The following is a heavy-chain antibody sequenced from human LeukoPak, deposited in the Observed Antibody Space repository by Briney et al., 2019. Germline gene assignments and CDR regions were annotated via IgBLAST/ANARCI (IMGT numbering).Heavy chain of an antibody. CDR3: ARISHDMVVYDY. J-gene: IGHJ4*02. CDR1: GFTFSSYS. CDR2: ISSSSSYI. D-gene: IGHD3-10*01. V-gene: IGHV3-21*01. Sequence: PGGSLRLSCAASGFTFSSYSMNWVRQAPGKGLEWVSSISSSSSYIYYADSVKGRFTISRDNAKNSLYLQMNSLRAEDTAVYYCARISHDMVVYDYWGQGTLVTVSS.